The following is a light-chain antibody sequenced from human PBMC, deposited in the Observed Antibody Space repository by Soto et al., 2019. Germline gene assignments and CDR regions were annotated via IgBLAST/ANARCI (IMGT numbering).Light chain of an antibody. Sequence: PGTLSLAPGEKATLSCRASQSVSNNYLAWYQQKPGQAPRLLIYGASNRATGTPDRFSGSGSGTDFTLTISRLEFEEFALHSSQQTLISDTSGHGTK. CDR3: QQTLISDT. CDR2: GAS. V-gene: IGKV3-20*01. CDR1: QSVSNNY. J-gene: IGKJ1*01.